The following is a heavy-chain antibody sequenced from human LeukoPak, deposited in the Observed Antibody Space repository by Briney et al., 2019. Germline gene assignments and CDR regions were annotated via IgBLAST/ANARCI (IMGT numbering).Heavy chain of an antibody. J-gene: IGHJ3*02. CDR3: ARSRSRSSGWYAGAFDI. CDR1: GGTFSSYA. Sequence: SVKVSCKASGGTFSSYAISWVRQAPGQGLEWMGRIIPIFGTANYAQKFQGRVTITTDESTSTAYMELSSLRSEDTAVYYCARSRSRSSGWYAGAFDIWGQGTMVTVSS. V-gene: IGHV1-69*05. CDR2: IIPIFGTA. D-gene: IGHD6-19*01.